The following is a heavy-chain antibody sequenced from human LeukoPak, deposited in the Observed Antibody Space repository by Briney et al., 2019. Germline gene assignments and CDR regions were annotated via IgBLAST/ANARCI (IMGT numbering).Heavy chain of an antibody. J-gene: IGHJ5*02. CDR1: GGSFSGYY. V-gene: IGHV4-34*01. Sequence: SETLSLTCAVYGGSFSGYYWGWIRQPPGKGLEWIGTIYYSGSTYYNPSLKSRVTISVDTSKNQFSLKLTSVTAADTAVYYCASCYSPDYGDLYNNWFDPWGQGTLVTVSS. CDR3: ASCYSPDYGDLYNNWFDP. CDR2: IYYSGST. D-gene: IGHD4-17*01.